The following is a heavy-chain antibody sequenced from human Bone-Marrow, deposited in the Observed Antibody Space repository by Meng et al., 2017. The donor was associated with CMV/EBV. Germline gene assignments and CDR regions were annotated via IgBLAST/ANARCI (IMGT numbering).Heavy chain of an antibody. V-gene: IGHV3-21*04. J-gene: IGHJ6*01. CDR3: AREGYVYCSGGSCYSAGMDV. D-gene: IGHD2-15*01. CDR2: ISSSSSYI. CDR1: GFTFSSYS. Sequence: GESLKISCAASGFTFSSYSMNWVRQAPGKGLEWVSSISSSSSYIYYADSVKGRFTISRDNAKNSLYLQMNSLRAEDTALYHCAREGYVYCSGGSCYSAGMDVWGQGTTVTVSS.